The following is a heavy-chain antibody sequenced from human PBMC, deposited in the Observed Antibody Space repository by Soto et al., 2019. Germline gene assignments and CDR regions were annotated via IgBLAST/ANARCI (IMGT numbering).Heavy chain of an antibody. CDR3: ARFAVSGVTLVPTYYYGLDV. V-gene: IGHV4-59*08. CDR2: VYHSGAT. CDR1: GGSISSYY. D-gene: IGHD6-19*01. Sequence: SETLSLTCTVSGGSISSYYWSWIRQPPGKGPEWIGYVYHSGATNCNPSLESRVTISLDTSKNQFSLKLSSVTAADTAMYYCARFAVSGVTLVPTYYYGLDVWGQGTTVTVSS. J-gene: IGHJ6*02.